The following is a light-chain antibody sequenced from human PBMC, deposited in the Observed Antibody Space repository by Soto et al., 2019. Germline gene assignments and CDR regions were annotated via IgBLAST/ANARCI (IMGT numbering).Light chain of an antibody. CDR2: EVS. J-gene: IGLJ2*01. CDR1: SRDVGGYNF. V-gene: IGLV2-14*01. CDR3: TSFTGDSTVL. Sequence: QSVLTQPASVSGSPGQSITISCIGTSRDVGGYNFVSWYQQHPGKAPKLMISEVSNRPSGVSNRFSGSKSGNTASLTISGLQAEDEADYYCTSFTGDSTVLFGGGIKLTVL.